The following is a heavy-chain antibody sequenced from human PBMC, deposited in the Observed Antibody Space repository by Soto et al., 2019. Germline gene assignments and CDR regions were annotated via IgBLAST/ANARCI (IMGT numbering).Heavy chain of an antibody. Sequence: VKVSCKASGYTFTGYYMHWVRQAPGQGLEWMGGIIPIFGTANYAQKFQGRVTITADESTSTAYMELSSLRSEDTAVYYCASLTGTTSGFQHWGQGTLVTVSA. J-gene: IGHJ1*01. CDR2: IIPIFGTA. CDR1: GYTFTGYY. CDR3: ASLTGTTSGFQH. D-gene: IGHD1-7*01. V-gene: IGHV1-69*01.